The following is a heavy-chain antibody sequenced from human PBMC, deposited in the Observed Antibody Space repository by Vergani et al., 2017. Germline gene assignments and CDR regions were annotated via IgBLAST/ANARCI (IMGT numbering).Heavy chain of an antibody. CDR3: AKTHDFSSLYSSYNWFDP. Sequence: EVQLVQSGAEVKKPGESLKISCQGSGYSITNYWIAWVRQRPGKGLEWMGIIYAGDSDVRYSPSFQGQVTMSVAKSLSTAYLQWSSLKASDTATYYCAKTHDFSSLYSSYNWFDPWGQGTQVTVSS. V-gene: IGHV5-51*03. CDR2: IYAGDSDV. D-gene: IGHD3-3*01. J-gene: IGHJ5*02. CDR1: GYSITNYW.